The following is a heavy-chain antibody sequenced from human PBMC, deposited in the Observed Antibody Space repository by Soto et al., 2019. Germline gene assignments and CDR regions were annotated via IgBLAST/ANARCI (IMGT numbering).Heavy chain of an antibody. Sequence: XSVKVSCKASGYTFTSYDINWVRQATGQGLEWMGWMNPNSGNTGYAQKFQGRVTMTRNTSISTAYMELSSLRSEDTAVYYCARTAAGLWQYYYYGMDVWGQGTTVTVSS. D-gene: IGHD6-13*01. V-gene: IGHV1-8*01. CDR1: GYTFTSYD. CDR3: ARTAAGLWQYYYYGMDV. J-gene: IGHJ6*02. CDR2: MNPNSGNT.